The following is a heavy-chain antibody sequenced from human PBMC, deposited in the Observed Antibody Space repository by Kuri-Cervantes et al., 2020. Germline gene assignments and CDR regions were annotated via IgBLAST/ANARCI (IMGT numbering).Heavy chain of an antibody. D-gene: IGHD6-13*01. CDR3: ARERRASSSLPYDAFDI. V-gene: IGHV3-7*01. CDR2: IKEDGSDK. J-gene: IGHJ3*02. CDR1: GFTFSNYW. Sequence: GGSLRLSCAASGFTFSNYWMHWVRQAPGKGLEWVANIKEDGSDKYYVDSVKGRFTISRDNGKKSVYLQMNSLRAEDTAVYYCARERRASSSLPYDAFDIWGQGTMVTVSS.